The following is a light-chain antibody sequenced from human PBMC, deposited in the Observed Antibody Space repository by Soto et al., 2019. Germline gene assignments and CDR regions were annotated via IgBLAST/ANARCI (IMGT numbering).Light chain of an antibody. CDR3: QQSHDVPLS. V-gene: IGKV1-39*01. J-gene: IGKJ1*01. Sequence: DIQMTQSPSSLSASIGARVTIACRASQTIHSYLNWYQQKPGKAPKLLISSASGLQSGVPSRFSGGGFGTDFTLTISSLQPEDFATYYCQQSHDVPLSFGQGTKVEI. CDR1: QTIHSY. CDR2: SAS.